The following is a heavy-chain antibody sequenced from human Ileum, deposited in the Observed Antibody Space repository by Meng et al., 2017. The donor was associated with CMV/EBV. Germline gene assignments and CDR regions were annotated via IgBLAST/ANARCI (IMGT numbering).Heavy chain of an antibody. Sequence: GESLKISCQGSGYSFSNYWVGWVRHTPGTGLEWMGFIYPGNSETRYSPSFQGRVTVSADRSISTAYLQWNSLKASDSGVYFCARHQTSQTPDFNNYYYFYGMDVWGQGTTVTVSS. V-gene: IGHV5-51*01. J-gene: IGHJ6*02. CDR2: IYPGNSET. CDR3: ARHQTSQTPDFNNYYYFYGMDV. D-gene: IGHD2-2*01. CDR1: GYSFSNYW.